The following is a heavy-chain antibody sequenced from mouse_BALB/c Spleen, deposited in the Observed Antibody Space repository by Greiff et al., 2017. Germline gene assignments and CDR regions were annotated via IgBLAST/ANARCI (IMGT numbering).Heavy chain of an antibody. CDR3: TRREDLWGNYDAMDY. Sequence: EVQLVESGTVLARPGASVKMSCKASGYSFTSYWMHWVKQRPGQGLEWIGAIYPGNSDTSYNQKFKGKAKLTAVTSASTAYMELSSLTNEDSAVYYCTRREDLWGNYDAMDYWGQGTSVTVSS. CDR1: GYSFTSYW. D-gene: IGHD2-1*01. CDR2: IYPGNSDT. J-gene: IGHJ4*01. V-gene: IGHV1-5*01.